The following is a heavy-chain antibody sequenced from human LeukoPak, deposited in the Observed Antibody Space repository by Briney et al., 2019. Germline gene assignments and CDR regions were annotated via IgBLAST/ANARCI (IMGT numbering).Heavy chain of an antibody. CDR3: ARDPEYGALNS. CDR2: INDDGKEE. V-gene: IGHV3-7*01. Sequence: PGGSLRLSCAASGFTFKKTWMAWVRQAPGKGLEWVANINDDGKEEKYVDSVKGRFTISRGNVRNSLFLQLNSLRVEDTAIYYCARDPEYGALNSWGRGTLVRVSS. CDR1: GFTFKKTW. D-gene: IGHD4-17*01. J-gene: IGHJ4*02.